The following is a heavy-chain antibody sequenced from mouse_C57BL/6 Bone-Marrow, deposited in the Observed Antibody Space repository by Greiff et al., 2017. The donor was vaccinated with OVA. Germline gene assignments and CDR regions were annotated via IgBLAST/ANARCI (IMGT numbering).Heavy chain of an antibody. CDR2: IRSKSSNYAT. D-gene: IGHD1-1*01. V-gene: IGHV10-3*01. Sequence: EVKLVESGGGLVQPKGSLKLSCAASGFTFNTYAMHWVRQAPGKGLEWVARIRSKSSNYATYYADSVKDRFTISRDDSQSMLYLQMNNLKTEDTAMYYCVRDRGFTTVDWYFDVWGTGTTVTVSS. CDR3: VRDRGFTTVDWYFDV. J-gene: IGHJ1*03. CDR1: GFTFNTYA.